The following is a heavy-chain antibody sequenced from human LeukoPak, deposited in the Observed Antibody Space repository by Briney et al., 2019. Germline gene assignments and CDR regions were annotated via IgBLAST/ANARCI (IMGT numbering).Heavy chain of an antibody. CDR1: GFTFSSYA. V-gene: IGHV3-30*04. CDR2: ISYDGSNK. Sequence: GRSLRLSCAASGFTFSSYAMHWVRQAPGKGLEWVAVISYDGSNKYYADSVKGRFTISRDNSKNTLYLQMNSLRAEDTAVYYCAKDQFEWLPEYFQHWGQGTLVTVSS. J-gene: IGHJ1*01. D-gene: IGHD3-9*01. CDR3: AKDQFEWLPEYFQH.